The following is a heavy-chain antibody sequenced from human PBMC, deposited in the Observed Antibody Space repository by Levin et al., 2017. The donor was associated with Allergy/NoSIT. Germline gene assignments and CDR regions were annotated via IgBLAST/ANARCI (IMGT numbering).Heavy chain of an antibody. CDR2: IDSTSTTI. CDR1: GFIFNTYT. V-gene: IGHV3-48*01. J-gene: IGHJ4*02. CDR3: ARGMGVAVASTDY. D-gene: IGHD6-19*01. Sequence: GESLKISCAASGFIFNTYTMNWVRQAPGKGLEWVSYIDSTSTTIYYADSVRGRFTISRDNAKDSLYLQMNSLRAEDTAVYYCARGMGVAVASTDYWGQGTLVTVSS.